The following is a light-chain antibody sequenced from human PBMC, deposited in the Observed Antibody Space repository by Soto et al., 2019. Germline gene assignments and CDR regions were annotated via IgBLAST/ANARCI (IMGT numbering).Light chain of an antibody. J-gene: IGLJ2*01. Sequence: QSVLTQPASVSGSPGQSITISCTGTRSDVGGYNYVSWYQHHPAKAPKLMIYEVSNRPSGVSNRFSGSKSGNTASLTISGLQAEDEADYYCSSYTSINTVIFGGGTKLTVL. CDR1: RSDVGGYNY. CDR2: EVS. V-gene: IGLV2-14*01. CDR3: SSYTSINTVI.